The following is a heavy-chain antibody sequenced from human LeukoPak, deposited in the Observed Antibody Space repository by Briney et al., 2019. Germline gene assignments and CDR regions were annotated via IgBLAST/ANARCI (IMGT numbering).Heavy chain of an antibody. D-gene: IGHD2-2*03. CDR3: AIPTCSGSGYCSTSDPFHT. CDR2: ISGSGGRT. Sequence: QTGGSLRLSCAASGFTFDNYGIGWVRQAPGKGLEWVSGISGSGGRTYYADSVKGRFTISRDNSKNTLSLQLNSLGVEDTATYYCAIPTCSGSGYCSTSDPFHTWGQGTMVTVSS. V-gene: IGHV3-23*01. J-gene: IGHJ3*02. CDR1: GFTFDNYG.